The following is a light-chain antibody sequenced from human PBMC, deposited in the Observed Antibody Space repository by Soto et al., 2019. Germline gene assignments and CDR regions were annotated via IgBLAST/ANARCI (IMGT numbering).Light chain of an antibody. CDR2: GAS. CDR1: QSFSSN. Sequence: EIVMTQSPATLSVSPGERATLSCRASQSFSSNLAWYQQKPCQAPRLLIYGASTSATGIPARFSGSGSGTELTLTISSLQSEDFAVYYCQQYNNWPFTFGPGTKVDIK. J-gene: IGKJ3*01. CDR3: QQYNNWPFT. V-gene: IGKV3-15*01.